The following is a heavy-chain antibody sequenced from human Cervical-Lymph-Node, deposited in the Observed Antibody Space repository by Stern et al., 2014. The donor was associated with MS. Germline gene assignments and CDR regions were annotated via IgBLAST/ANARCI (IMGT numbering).Heavy chain of an antibody. D-gene: IGHD2-15*01. Sequence: VQLVESGAEVAKPGSSVYVSCEASGGPFISSYAITWLRRPPRQGLLWLGRIIPILGLPNYAQKFQGRGTLTADTSTSTTYMELSSLRSEDTAVYYCAAGVGSKRAAATLHNLFDPWGQGTLVTVSS. CDR2: IIPILGLP. CDR3: AAGVGSKRAAATLHNLFDP. J-gene: IGHJ5*02. V-gene: IGHV1-69*09. CDR1: GGPFISSYA.